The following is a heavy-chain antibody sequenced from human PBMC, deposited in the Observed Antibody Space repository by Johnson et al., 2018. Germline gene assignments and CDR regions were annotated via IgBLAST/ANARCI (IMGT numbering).Heavy chain of an antibody. CDR1: GFTFSSYS. V-gene: IGHV3-21*01. Sequence: VQLVESGGGLVKPGGSLRLSCVASGFTFSSYSMNWVRQAPGKGLEWVSIIYKSSTKIYHADSVKGRFNISRENAKNSLYLQMNSLRAEDTAVYYCGSIHGWALDVWGKGTTVTVSS. D-gene: IGHD3-10*01. CDR2: IYKSSTKI. CDR3: GSIHGWALDV. J-gene: IGHJ6*04.